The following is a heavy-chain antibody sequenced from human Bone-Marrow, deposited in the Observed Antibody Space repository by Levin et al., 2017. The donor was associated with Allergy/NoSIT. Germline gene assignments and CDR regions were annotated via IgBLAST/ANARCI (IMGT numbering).Heavy chain of an antibody. CDR1: GCTFSSDG. J-gene: IGHJ5*02. D-gene: IGHD2-21*01. Sequence: ASVKVSCKASGCTFSSDGLSWVRQAPGQGLEWMGGILPTLNTINYAQGFQGRLTITADEVMTTAYMELSSLTSDDTAVYYCAKTDGDSWGGSNWFDPWGQGTLVTVSP. CDR2: ILPTLNTI. V-gene: IGHV1-69*13. CDR3: AKTDGDSWGGSNWFDP.